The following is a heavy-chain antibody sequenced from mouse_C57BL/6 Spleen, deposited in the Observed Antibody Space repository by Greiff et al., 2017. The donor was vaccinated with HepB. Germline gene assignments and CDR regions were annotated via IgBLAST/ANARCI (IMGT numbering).Heavy chain of an antibody. D-gene: IGHD2-5*01. V-gene: IGHV1-80*01. CDR1: GYAFSSYW. CDR3: ARYSTLYAMDY. J-gene: IGHJ4*01. Sequence: VMLVESGAELVKPGASVKISCKASGYAFSSYWMNWVKQRPGKGLEWIGQIYPGDGDTNYNGKFKGKATLTADKSSSTAYMQLSSLTSEDSAVYFCARYSTLYAMDYWGQGTSVTVSS. CDR2: IYPGDGDT.